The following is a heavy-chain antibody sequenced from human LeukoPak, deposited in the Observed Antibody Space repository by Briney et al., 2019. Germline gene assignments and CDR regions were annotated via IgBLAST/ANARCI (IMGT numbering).Heavy chain of an antibody. CDR2: INWSGGSA. CDR3: ARGGARGDY. CDR1: GFIFDDYG. Sequence: GGSLRLSCVAYGFIFDDYGMSWVRQVPGKGLEWVAGINWSGGSAGYADSVRGRFTISRDNAKNSLYLQMNSLRAEDTAVYYCARGGARGDYWGQGTLVTVSS. V-gene: IGHV3-20*04. D-gene: IGHD3-16*01. J-gene: IGHJ4*02.